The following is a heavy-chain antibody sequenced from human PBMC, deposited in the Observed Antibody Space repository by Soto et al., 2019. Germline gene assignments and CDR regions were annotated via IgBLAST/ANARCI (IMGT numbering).Heavy chain of an antibody. Sequence: PGGSLRLSCAASGFTVSSNYMSWVRQAPGKGLEWVSVIYSGGSTYYADSVKGRFTISRDNSKNTLYLQMNSLRAEDTAVYYCARDHSGYEFDYWGQGTLVTVSS. CDR3: ARDHSGYEFDY. J-gene: IGHJ4*02. V-gene: IGHV3-66*01. CDR2: IYSGGST. CDR1: GFTVSSNY. D-gene: IGHD5-12*01.